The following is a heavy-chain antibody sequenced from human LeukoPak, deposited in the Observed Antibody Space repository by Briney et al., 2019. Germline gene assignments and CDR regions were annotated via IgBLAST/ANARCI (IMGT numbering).Heavy chain of an antibody. CDR3: ARTHSGRPRPNMVRGVLGWFDP. CDR2: TYYSGST. J-gene: IGHJ5*02. CDR1: GGSISSGDYY. Sequence: PSETLSLTCTVSGGSISSGDYYWSWIRQPPGKGLEWIGYTYYSGSTYYNPSLKSRATISVDTSKNQFSLKLTSVTAADTAVYYCARTHSGRPRPNMVRGVLGWFDPWGQGTLVTVSS. V-gene: IGHV4-30-4*01. D-gene: IGHD3-10*01.